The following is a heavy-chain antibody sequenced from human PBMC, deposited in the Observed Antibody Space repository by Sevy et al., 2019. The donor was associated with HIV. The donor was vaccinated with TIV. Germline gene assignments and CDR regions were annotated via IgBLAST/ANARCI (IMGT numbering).Heavy chain of an antibody. CDR3: ARVRLTTVTTDAFDI. CDR1: GFTFSSYS. CDR2: ISSSSSTI. D-gene: IGHD4-17*01. Sequence: GGSLRLSCAASGFTFSSYSMIWVRQAPGKGLEWVSYISSSSSTIYYADSVKGRFTISRDNAKNSLYLQMNSLRAEDTAVYYCARVRLTTVTTDAFDIWGQGTMVTVSS. J-gene: IGHJ3*02. V-gene: IGHV3-48*01.